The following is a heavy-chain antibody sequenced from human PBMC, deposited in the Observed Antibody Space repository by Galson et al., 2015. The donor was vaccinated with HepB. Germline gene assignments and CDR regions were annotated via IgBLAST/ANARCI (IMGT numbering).Heavy chain of an antibody. CDR3: ARQDIVVVPADPPYYYMDV. D-gene: IGHD2-2*01. J-gene: IGHJ6*03. CDR1: GDSVSSNSAA. Sequence: CAISGDSVSSNSAAWNWIRQSPSRGLEWLGRTYYRSKWYNDYAVSVKSRITINPDTSKNQFSLQLNSVTPEDTAVYYCARQDIVVVPADPPYYYMDVWGKGTTVTVSS. CDR2: TYYRSKWYN. V-gene: IGHV6-1*01.